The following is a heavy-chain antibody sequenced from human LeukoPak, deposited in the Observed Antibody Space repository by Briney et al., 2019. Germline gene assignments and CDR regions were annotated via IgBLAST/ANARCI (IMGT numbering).Heavy chain of an antibody. J-gene: IGHJ4*02. CDR3: ARVTYDSSGYFDY. D-gene: IGHD3-22*01. V-gene: IGHV4-39*07. Sequence: SETLSLTCTVSGGSIRSSYYYWGWIRQPPGKGLEWIGSIYDSGSTYYNPSLKSRVTISVDTSKNQFSLKLNSVTAADTAVYYCARVTYDSSGYFDYWGQGTLVTVSS. CDR1: GGSIRSSYYY. CDR2: IYDSGST.